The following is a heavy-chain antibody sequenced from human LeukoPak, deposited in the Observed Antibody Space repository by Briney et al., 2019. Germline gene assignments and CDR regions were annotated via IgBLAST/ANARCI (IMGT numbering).Heavy chain of an antibody. CDR3: AKTEGGTETPYYFDY. CDR1: GFTFSSYG. D-gene: IGHD4-17*01. Sequence: GGSLRLSCAASGFTFSSYGMHWARQAPGKGLEWVAVIWYDGSNKYYADSVKGRFTISRDNSKNTLYLQMNSLRAEDTAVYYCAKTEGGTETPYYFDYWGQGTLVTVSS. V-gene: IGHV3-33*06. J-gene: IGHJ4*02. CDR2: IWYDGSNK.